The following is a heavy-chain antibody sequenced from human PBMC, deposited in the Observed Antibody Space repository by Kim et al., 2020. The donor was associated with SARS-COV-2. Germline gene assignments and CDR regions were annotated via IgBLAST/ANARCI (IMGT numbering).Heavy chain of an antibody. J-gene: IGHJ5*02. CDR3: ARGGTGSYFNWFDT. CDR1: GFLFSTYA. CDR2: ISYDGINK. D-gene: IGHD1-1*01. V-gene: IGHV3-30-3*01. Sequence: GGSLRLSCAASGFLFSTYAMHWVRQAPGRGLEWVAAISYDGINKYYAASVKGRFTISRDNSKNTIYLQMNSLRSEDTAVFYCARGGTGSYFNWFDTWGQGTLVTVSS.